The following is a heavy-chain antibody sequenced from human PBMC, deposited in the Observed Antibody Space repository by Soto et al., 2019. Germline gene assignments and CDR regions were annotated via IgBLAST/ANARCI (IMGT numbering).Heavy chain of an antibody. J-gene: IGHJ4*02. CDR2: IYYSGST. Sequence: SETLSLTCTVSGGSISSSSYYWGWIRQPPGKGLEWIGSIYYSGSTYYNPSLKSRVTISVDTSKNQFSLKLSSVTAADTAVYYCARLRHDYGSDFLDYWGQGTLVTVSS. CDR1: GGSISSSSYY. CDR3: ARLRHDYGSDFLDY. V-gene: IGHV4-39*01. D-gene: IGHD4-17*01.